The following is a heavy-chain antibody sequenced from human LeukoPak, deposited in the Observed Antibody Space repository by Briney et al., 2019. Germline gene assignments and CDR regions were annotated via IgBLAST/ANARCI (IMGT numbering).Heavy chain of an antibody. CDR2: IYYSGST. V-gene: IGHV4-39*07. J-gene: IGHJ4*02. Sequence: SETLSLTCTVSGGSISSSSYYWGWIRQPPGKGLEWIGNIYYSGSTYYNPSLKSRVTISVDTSKNQFSLKLSSVTAADTAVYYCARVLRVGASFDYWGQGTLVTVSS. D-gene: IGHD1-26*01. CDR3: ARVLRVGASFDY. CDR1: GGSISSSSYY.